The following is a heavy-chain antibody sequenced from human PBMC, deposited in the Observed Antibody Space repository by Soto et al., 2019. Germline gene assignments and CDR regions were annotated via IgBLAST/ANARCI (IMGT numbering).Heavy chain of an antibody. CDR3: AKGGGRNYDDAFDI. J-gene: IGHJ3*02. V-gene: IGHV3-23*01. D-gene: IGHD3-3*01. Sequence: PGGSLRLSGAASGFTFRRHAMSWFRQAPGKWLEWVSGISGSGISTHYADSVKGRFTVSRDNSKNTLYLQMNSLRAEDTAVYNCAKGGGRNYDDAFDIWGQGTMVTVSS. CDR1: GFTFRRHA. CDR2: ISGSGIST.